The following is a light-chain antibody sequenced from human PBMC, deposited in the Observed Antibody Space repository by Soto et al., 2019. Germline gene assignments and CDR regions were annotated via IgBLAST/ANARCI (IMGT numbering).Light chain of an antibody. Sequence: AIQMTQSPSSLSASVGDRVTITCRASQDIRDDLGWYQHKPGKAPKLLIYAAASLQRGVPSRFSGSASGTDFTLTISSLQPEDFATYYCLQDYTYPFTFGPGTKVDIQ. CDR1: QDIRDD. CDR2: AAA. J-gene: IGKJ3*01. CDR3: LQDYTYPFT. V-gene: IGKV1-6*01.